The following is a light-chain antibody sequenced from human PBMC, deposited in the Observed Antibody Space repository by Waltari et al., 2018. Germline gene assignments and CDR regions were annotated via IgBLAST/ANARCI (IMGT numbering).Light chain of an antibody. J-gene: IGLJ2*01. Sequence: QPALTQPASVSGSPGACITIRCTATSSVIGAYNYVSWYQQHPGKAPKLMIYDVSNRPSGISHRFSGSKSGNPASLTISGLQAEDEAAYSCSSYTTSSTVVFGGGTKLTVL. CDR1: SSVIGAYNY. CDR3: SSYTTSSTVV. V-gene: IGLV2-14*03. CDR2: DVS.